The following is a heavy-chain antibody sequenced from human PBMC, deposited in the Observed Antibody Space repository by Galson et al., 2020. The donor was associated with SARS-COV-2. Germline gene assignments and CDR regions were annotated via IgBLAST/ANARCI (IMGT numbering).Heavy chain of an antibody. CDR1: GRSISSSSYY. CDR2: IYYSGST. CDR3: ARGMVELSY. Sequence: SETLSLTCTVSGRSISSSSYYWGRIRQHPGKGLEWIGSIYYSGSTYYNPSLKSRVTISLDTSKNQFSLKLSSVTAADTAVYYCARGMVELSYWGQGTLVTVSS. D-gene: IGHD1-7*01. J-gene: IGHJ4*02. V-gene: IGHV4-39*07.